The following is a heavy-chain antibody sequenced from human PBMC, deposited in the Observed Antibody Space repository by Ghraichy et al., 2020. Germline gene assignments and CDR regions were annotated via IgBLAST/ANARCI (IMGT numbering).Heavy chain of an antibody. D-gene: IGHD6-13*01. Sequence: GGSLRLSCEGSGFSFSDYSMIWVRLTPRKALEWVSYISGSSITIFYTDSVKGRFTISRDNAKNLLYLQMNSLRAEDTAVYYCARLPLPRSAAGGHWYFDLWGRGTLVTVSS. CDR3: ARLPLPRSAAGGHWYFDL. CDR2: ISGSSITI. V-gene: IGHV3-48*01. CDR1: GFSFSDYS. J-gene: IGHJ2*01.